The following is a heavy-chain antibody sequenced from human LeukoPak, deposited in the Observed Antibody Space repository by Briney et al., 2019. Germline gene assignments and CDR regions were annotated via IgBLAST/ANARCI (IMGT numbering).Heavy chain of an antibody. CDR2: ISGGGDIT. J-gene: IGHJ4*02. D-gene: IGHD1-7*01. V-gene: IGHV3-23*01. CDR3: AKQLQGGRTFEH. Sequence: PGGSLRLSCAASGFTFSSSAMSWVRQAPGKGLEWVSEISGGGDITFYPDSVKGRVTISRDNSKDTLYLQMNALRAEDTALYYCAKQLQGGRTFEHWGQGTQVTVSS. CDR1: GFTFSSSA.